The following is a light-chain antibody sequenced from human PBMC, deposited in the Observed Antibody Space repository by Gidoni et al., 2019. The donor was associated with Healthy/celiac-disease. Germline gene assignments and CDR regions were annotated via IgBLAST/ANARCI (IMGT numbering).Light chain of an antibody. Sequence: SSELTQAPAVSVALGQTVRITCQGDSLRSYYASWYQQKPGQAPVLVIYGKNNRPSGIPDRFSGSSSGNTASLPITGAQAEDEADYYCNSRDSSGNRGVFGGGTKLTVL. CDR1: SLRSYY. J-gene: IGLJ2*01. V-gene: IGLV3-19*01. CDR3: NSRDSSGNRGV. CDR2: GKN.